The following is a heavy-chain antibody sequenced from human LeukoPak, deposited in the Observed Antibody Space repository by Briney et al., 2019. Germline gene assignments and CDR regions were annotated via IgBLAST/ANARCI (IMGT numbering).Heavy chain of an antibody. J-gene: IGHJ5*02. D-gene: IGHD3-10*01. Sequence: RASETLSLTCTVSGGSISSGSYYWSWIRQPAGKGLEWIASIYTSATTNYNPSLKSRVTISVDTSKNQFSLKLSSVTAADTAMYYCAREVTLYGSGSPSWFDPWGQGTLVTVSS. CDR1: GGSISSGSYY. CDR2: IYTSATT. CDR3: AREVTLYGSGSPSWFDP. V-gene: IGHV4-61*02.